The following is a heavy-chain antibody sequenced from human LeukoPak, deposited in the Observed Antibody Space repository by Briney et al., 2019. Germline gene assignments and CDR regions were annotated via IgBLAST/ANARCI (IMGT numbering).Heavy chain of an antibody. CDR1: GGSFSGYY. D-gene: IGHD3-22*01. J-gene: IGHJ4*02. Sequence: SETLSLTCAVYGGSFSGYYWSWIRQPPGKGLEWIGEINHSGSTNYNPSPKSRVTIPVDTSKNQFSLKLSSVTAADTAVYYCASSSSSTPFDYWGQGTLVTVSS. CDR3: ASSSSSTPFDY. V-gene: IGHV4-34*01. CDR2: INHSGST.